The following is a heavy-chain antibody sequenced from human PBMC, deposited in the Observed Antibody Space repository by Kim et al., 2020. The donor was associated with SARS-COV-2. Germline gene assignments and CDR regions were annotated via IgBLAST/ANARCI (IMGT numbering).Heavy chain of an antibody. J-gene: IGHJ4*02. CDR2: INHSGST. V-gene: IGHV4-34*01. CDR3: ARGLFYCYDTIDY. Sequence: SETLSLTCAVYGGSFSGYYWSWIRQPPGKGLEWIGEINHSGSTNYNPSLKSRVTISVDTSKNQFSLKLSSVTAADTAVYYCARGLFYCYDTIDYWGQGTLLTV. D-gene: IGHD5-12*01. CDR1: GGSFSGYY.